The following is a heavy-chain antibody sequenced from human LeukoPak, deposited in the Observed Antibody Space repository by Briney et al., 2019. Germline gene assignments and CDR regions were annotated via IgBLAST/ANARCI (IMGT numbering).Heavy chain of an antibody. CDR3: ATFEYYDILTGSDPFDY. V-gene: IGHV4-4*07. D-gene: IGHD3-9*01. J-gene: IGHJ4*02. Sequence: SETLSLTCTVSGGSISSYYWSWIRQPAGKGLEWIGRIYTSGSTNYNPSLKSRVTMSVDTSKNQFSLKLGSVTAADTAVYYCATFEYYDILTGSDPFDYWGQGTLVTVSS. CDR2: IYTSGST. CDR1: GGSISSYY.